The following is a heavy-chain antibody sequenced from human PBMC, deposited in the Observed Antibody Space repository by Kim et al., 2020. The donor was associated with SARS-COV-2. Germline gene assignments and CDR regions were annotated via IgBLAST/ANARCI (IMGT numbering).Heavy chain of an antibody. CDR3: AKVTFGPNGGADHFDT. D-gene: IGHD3-16*01. J-gene: IGHJ4*02. CDR2: INGGGTVT. Sequence: GGSLRLSCAASGFTFSSYAMNWFRQAPGKGLEWVSGINGGGTVTHHADSVKGRFTISRDKSLNTLFLQMNSLRVDDSAMYYCAKVTFGPNGGADHFDTWGQGTLVTVSS. CDR1: GFTFSSYA. V-gene: IGHV3-23*01.